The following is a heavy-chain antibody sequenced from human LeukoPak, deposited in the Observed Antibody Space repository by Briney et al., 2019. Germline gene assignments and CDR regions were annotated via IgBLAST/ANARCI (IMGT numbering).Heavy chain of an antibody. V-gene: IGHV3-21*01. CDR3: ARDLNWNYVP. Sequence: KPGGSLRLSCAASGFTFSSYSMNWVRQPPGKGLEWVSSISSSSSYIYYADSVKGRFTISRDNAKNSLYLQMNSLRAEDTAVYYCARDLNWNYVPWGQGTLVTVSS. CDR2: ISSSSSYI. CDR1: GFTFSSYS. J-gene: IGHJ5*02. D-gene: IGHD1-7*01.